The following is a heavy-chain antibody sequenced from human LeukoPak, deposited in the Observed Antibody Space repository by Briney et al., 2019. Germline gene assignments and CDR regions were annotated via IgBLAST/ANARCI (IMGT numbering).Heavy chain of an antibody. D-gene: IGHD1-26*01. J-gene: IGHJ4*02. Sequence: PSETLSLTCTVSGGSISSSSHYWGWIRQPPGKGLEWIGSISNSGSTYYNPSLKSRVTISVDTSNNQSSLKLSSVTAADTAVYYCATTTIRLGYWGQGTLVTVSS. CDR1: GGSISSSSHY. CDR2: ISNSGST. CDR3: ATTTIRLGY. V-gene: IGHV4-39*07.